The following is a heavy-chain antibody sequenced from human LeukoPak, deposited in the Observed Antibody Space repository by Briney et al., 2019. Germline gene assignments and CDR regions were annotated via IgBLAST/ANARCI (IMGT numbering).Heavy chain of an antibody. CDR1: GVSISGSSYY. CDR3: ARVGGVVVAAKVAFDI. D-gene: IGHD2-15*01. J-gene: IGHJ3*02. V-gene: IGHV4-39*07. Sequence: PSETLSLTCTVSGVSISGSSYYWGWIRQPPGKGLEWIGSIYYSGSTYYNPSLKSRVTISVDTSKNQFSLKLSSVTAADTAVYYCARVGGVVVAAKVAFDIWGQGTMVTVSS. CDR2: IYYSGST.